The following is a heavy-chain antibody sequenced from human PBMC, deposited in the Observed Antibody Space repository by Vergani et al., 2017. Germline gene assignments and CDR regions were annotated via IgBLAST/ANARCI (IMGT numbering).Heavy chain of an antibody. J-gene: IGHJ4*02. V-gene: IGHV4-4*07. CDR1: GGSISSYY. Sequence: QVQLQESGPGLVKPSETLSLTCTVSGGSISSYYWSRIRQPAGKGLEWIGRIYTSGSTNYNPSLKSRVTMSVDTSKNQFSLKLSSVTAADTAVYYCARDYCSSTSCFLDYWGQGTLVTVSS. D-gene: IGHD2-2*01. CDR3: ARDYCSSTSCFLDY. CDR2: IYTSGST.